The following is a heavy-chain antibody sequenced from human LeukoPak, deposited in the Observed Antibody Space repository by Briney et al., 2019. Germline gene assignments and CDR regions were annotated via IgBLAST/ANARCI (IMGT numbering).Heavy chain of an antibody. J-gene: IGHJ4*02. Sequence: ASVKVSCKVSGYILTELSMHWVRQAPGQGLEWMGIINPSGGSTSYAQKFQGRVTMTRDMSTSTVYMELSSLRSEDTAVYYCARVHRHRDYYDSSGYLDYWGQGTLVTVSS. CDR2: INPSGGST. D-gene: IGHD3-22*01. CDR3: ARVHRHRDYYDSSGYLDY. V-gene: IGHV1-46*01. CDR1: GYILTELS.